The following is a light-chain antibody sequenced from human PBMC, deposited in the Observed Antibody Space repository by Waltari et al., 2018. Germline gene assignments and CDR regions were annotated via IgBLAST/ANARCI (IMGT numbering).Light chain of an antibody. CDR2: KAS. CDR1: QSISGW. Sequence: DIQMTQSPSTLSASVGDRVTITCRASQSISGWLDWYQQKQGKAPKLLIYKASTLESGVPSRFSGSGSGTEFTLTINSLQPDDFATYYCQQYDTFMWTFGQGTKVDI. V-gene: IGKV1-5*03. J-gene: IGKJ1*01. CDR3: QQYDTFMWT.